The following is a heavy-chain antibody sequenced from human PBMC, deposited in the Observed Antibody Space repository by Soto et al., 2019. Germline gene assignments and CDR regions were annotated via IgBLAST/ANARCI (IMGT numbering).Heavy chain of an antibody. Sequence: ASVQVSCKDSGYTFTDYYLHWVRQAPGQGLECMGWISPKSGDTKYAQNFQGRVTMTRDTSIRATYMELSSLTPDDTAVYYCAKLAYYHYAMDVWGQGTTVTVYS. CDR1: GYTFTDYY. V-gene: IGHV1-2*02. J-gene: IGHJ6*02. CDR2: ISPKSGDT. CDR3: AKLAYYHYAMDV.